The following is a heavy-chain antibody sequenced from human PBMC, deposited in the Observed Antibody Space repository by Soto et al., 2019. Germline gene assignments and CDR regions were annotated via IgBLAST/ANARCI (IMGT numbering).Heavy chain of an antibody. D-gene: IGHD6-6*01. CDR3: ARDSIAARRAGMYYGMDV. CDR2: INPSGGST. V-gene: IGHV1-46*01. CDR1: GYTFTSYY. J-gene: IGHJ6*02. Sequence: GASVKVSCKASGYTFTSYYMHWVRQAPGQGLEWMGIINPSGGSTSYAQKFQGRVTMTRDTSTSTVYMELSSLRSEDTAVYYCARDSIAARRAGMYYGMDVWGQGTTVTVSS.